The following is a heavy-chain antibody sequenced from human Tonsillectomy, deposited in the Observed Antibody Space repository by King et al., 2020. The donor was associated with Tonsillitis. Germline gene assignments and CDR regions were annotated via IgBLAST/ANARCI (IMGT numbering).Heavy chain of an antibody. CDR2: INPNSGGT. J-gene: IGHJ6*02. D-gene: IGHD2-15*01. CDR3: ARECVVVAATEYYYYYGMDV. Sequence: VQLVESGAEVKKPGASVKVSCKASGYTFTGFYMHWVRQAPGQGLEWMGCINPNSGGTNYAQKFQGRVAMTRDTSISTVYMELSRLRSDDTAIYYCARECVVVAATEYYYYYGMDVWGQGTTVTVSS. CDR1: GYTFTGFY. V-gene: IGHV1-2*02.